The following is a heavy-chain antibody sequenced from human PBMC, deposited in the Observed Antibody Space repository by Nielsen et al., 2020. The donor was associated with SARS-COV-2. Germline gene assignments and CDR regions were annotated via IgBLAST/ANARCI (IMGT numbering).Heavy chain of an antibody. CDR2: IGTAGDT. CDR3: AREPDKGSPFDP. J-gene: IGHJ5*02. CDR1: GFTFSSYD. Sequence: GESLKISCAASGFTFSSYDMHWVRQATGKGLEWVSAIGTAGDTYYPGSVKGRFTISRENAKNSLYLQMNSLRAGDTAVYYCAREPDKGSPFDPWGQGTLVTVSS. V-gene: IGHV3-13*04. D-gene: IGHD1-14*01.